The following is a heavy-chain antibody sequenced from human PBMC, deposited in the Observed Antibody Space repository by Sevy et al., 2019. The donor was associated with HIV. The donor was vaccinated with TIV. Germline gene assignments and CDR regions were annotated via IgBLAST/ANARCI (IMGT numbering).Heavy chain of an antibody. CDR2: VYYSGST. Sequence: SETLSLTCTVSGGSISTSTNYWGLIRHPPGKGLEWIGSVYYSGSTYYNLSLKSRVTISVDTSKNQFSLKLSSVTAADTAVYYCANANYNSGWFVYWGQGILVTVSS. D-gene: IGHD6-19*01. CDR3: ANANYNSGWFVY. J-gene: IGHJ4*02. CDR1: GGSISTSTNY. V-gene: IGHV4-39*01.